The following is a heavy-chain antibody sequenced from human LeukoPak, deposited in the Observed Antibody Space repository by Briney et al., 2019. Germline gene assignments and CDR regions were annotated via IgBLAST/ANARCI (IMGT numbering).Heavy chain of an antibody. Sequence: GESLKISCKGSGYTFTSYGISWVRQAPGQGLEWMGWISAYNGNTNYAQKLQGRVTMTTDTSTSTAYMELRSLRSDDTAVYYCARVYDILTGYFDYWGQGTLVTVSS. CDR1: GYTFTSYG. J-gene: IGHJ4*02. D-gene: IGHD3-9*01. V-gene: IGHV1-18*01. CDR2: ISAYNGNT. CDR3: ARVYDILTGYFDY.